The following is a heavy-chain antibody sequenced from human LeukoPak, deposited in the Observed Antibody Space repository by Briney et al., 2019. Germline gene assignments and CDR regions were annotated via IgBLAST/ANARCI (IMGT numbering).Heavy chain of an antibody. V-gene: IGHV3-23*01. CDR2: ISASGHYT. CDR1: GFTFSNSD. Sequence: PGGSQRLLCEASGFTFSNSDMSWVRQAPGKGLEWVSGISASGHYTYNADSAKGRFTTSRDTSKTTLYLQMNSLRAEDTALYYCAKDGSRGDYYFYFYIDVWGKGTTVTVSS. J-gene: IGHJ6*03. CDR3: AKDGSRGDYYFYFYIDV.